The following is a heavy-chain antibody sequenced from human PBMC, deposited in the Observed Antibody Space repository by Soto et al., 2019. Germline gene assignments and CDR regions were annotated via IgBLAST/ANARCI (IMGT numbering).Heavy chain of an antibody. V-gene: IGHV3-23*01. J-gene: IGHJ4*02. CDR2: ISGSGGST. CDR1: GFTFSSYA. Sequence: EVQLLESGGGLVQPGGSLRLSCAASGFTFSSYAMSWVRQAPGKGLEWVSAISGSGGSTYYADSVKGRFTISRDNSKNTLYLQMNSLRAEDTAVYYCAKSQKPFTPPRPYYFDYWGQGTLVTVSS. D-gene: IGHD3-16*01. CDR3: AKSQKPFTPPRPYYFDY.